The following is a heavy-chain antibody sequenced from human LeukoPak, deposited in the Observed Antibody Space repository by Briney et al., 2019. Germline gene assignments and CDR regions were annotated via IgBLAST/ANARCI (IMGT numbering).Heavy chain of an antibody. CDR3: ASSFYYDSRDY. J-gene: IGHJ4*02. Sequence: SETLSLTCVVYGGSFSGYFWSWIRQPPGKGLEWFGEISPSGSTNYNPSLKTRVSISIATYKKKLTLRLPSVTAADSAVYYCASSFYYDSRDYWGQGTLVTVSS. D-gene: IGHD3-22*01. CDR1: GGSFSGYF. CDR2: ISPSGST. V-gene: IGHV4-34*01.